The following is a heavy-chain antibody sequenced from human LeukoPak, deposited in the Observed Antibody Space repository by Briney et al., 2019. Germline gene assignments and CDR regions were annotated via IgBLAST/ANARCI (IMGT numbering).Heavy chain of an antibody. Sequence: GGSLRLYCAASGFTFSSYWMHWVRQAPGKGLVWVSRINTDGSSTSYADSVKGRFTISRDNAKNTLYLQMNSLRAEDTAVYYCARGGITGTTDAFDIWGQGTMVTVSS. D-gene: IGHD1-7*01. CDR3: ARGGITGTTDAFDI. J-gene: IGHJ3*02. CDR2: INTDGSST. V-gene: IGHV3-74*01. CDR1: GFTFSSYW.